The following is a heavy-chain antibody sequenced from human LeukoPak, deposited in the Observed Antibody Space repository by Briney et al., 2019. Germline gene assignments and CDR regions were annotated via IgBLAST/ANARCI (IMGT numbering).Heavy chain of an antibody. CDR2: IIPIFGTA. Sequence: SVKVSCKASGGTFSSYAISWVRQAPGQGLEWMGGIIPIFGTANYAQKFQGRVTITADESTSTAYMELSSLRSEDTAVYYCARDPRGYYDSSGYYYGNASDIWGQGTMVTVSS. CDR1: GGTFSSYA. D-gene: IGHD3-22*01. J-gene: IGHJ3*02. CDR3: ARDPRGYYDSSGYYYGNASDI. V-gene: IGHV1-69*01.